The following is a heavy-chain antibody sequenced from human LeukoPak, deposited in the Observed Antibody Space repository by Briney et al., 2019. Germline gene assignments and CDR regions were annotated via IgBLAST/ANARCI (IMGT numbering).Heavy chain of an antibody. D-gene: IGHD3-22*01. CDR3: ARGDYYDSSAYRYYDAFDI. Sequence: GASVKVSCKASGYTFTSYYIHWVRQAPGQGLEWMGIISPSGDTTTYAQKFQGRVTMTTDTSTSTAYMELRSLRSDDTAVYYCARGDYYDSSAYRYYDAFDIWGQGTMVTVSS. CDR2: ISPSGDTT. J-gene: IGHJ3*02. CDR1: GYTFTSYY. V-gene: IGHV1-46*01.